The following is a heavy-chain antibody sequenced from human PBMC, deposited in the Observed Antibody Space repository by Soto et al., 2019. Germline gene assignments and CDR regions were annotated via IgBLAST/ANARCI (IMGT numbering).Heavy chain of an antibody. Sequence: QVQLVQSGAEVKKPGASVKVSCKACGYTFTSYGISWVRQAPGQGLEWMGWINGYNGNTNHAQKLQGRVTMSTDTSTSTAYMELRSLRSDDSAVYYCARMGDVPYYYYGMDVWGQGTTATVSS. D-gene: IGHD3-16*01. J-gene: IGHJ6*02. CDR2: INGYNGNT. V-gene: IGHV1-18*01. CDR1: GYTFTSYG. CDR3: ARMGDVPYYYYGMDV.